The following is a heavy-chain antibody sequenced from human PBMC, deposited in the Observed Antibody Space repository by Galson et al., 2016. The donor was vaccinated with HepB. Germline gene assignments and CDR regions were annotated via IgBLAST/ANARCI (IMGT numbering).Heavy chain of an antibody. J-gene: IGHJ6*02. V-gene: IGHV6-1*01. Sequence: CAISGDSVPSNSATWNWIRQSPSRGLEWLGRTYYRSKWFNDYATAVKTRININPDTSKNHFSLQLNSVTPEDTAMSYCVRQYSSTSFYYGLDVWGQGTTVTVSS. CDR3: VRQYSSTSFYYGLDV. CDR1: GDSVPSNSAT. D-gene: IGHD2-21*01. CDR2: TYYRSKWFN.